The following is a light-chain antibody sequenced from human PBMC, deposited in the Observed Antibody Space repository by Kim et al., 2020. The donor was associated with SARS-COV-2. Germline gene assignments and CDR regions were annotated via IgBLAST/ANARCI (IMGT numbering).Light chain of an antibody. Sequence: ASVGDRVTSTCLASQSISSYLNWYQQKPGKAPKLLIYAASSLQSGVPSRFSGSGSGTDFTLTISSLQPEDFATYYCQQSYSTPITFGQGTRLEIK. CDR1: QSISSY. CDR3: QQSYSTPIT. V-gene: IGKV1-39*01. J-gene: IGKJ5*01. CDR2: AAS.